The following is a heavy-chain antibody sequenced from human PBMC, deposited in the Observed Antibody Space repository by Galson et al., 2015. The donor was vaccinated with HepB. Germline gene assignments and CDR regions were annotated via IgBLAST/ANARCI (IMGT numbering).Heavy chain of an antibody. Sequence: SLRLSCAASGFTFSSYIMHWVRQAPGKGLGWVAVISDDGSNKDYADSVKGRFTISRDNSMNSLYLQMNSLRDEDTAVYYCARARGGYYYDYWGQGTLVTVSS. CDR3: ARARGGYYYDY. CDR1: GFTFSSYI. J-gene: IGHJ4*02. V-gene: IGHV3-30*04. D-gene: IGHD3-22*01. CDR2: ISDDGSNK.